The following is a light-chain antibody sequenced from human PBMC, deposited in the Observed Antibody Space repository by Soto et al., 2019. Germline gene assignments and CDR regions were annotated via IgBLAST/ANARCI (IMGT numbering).Light chain of an antibody. Sequence: QSVLTQPPSVSGAPGQRVTISCTGSSSNIGAGYDVHWYQQLPGTPPKLLIYGNSNRPSGVPDRFSGSKSGTSASLAITGLLAEDEDDYYCQSYDSSLSGFYVFGTGTKVTVL. CDR1: SSNIGAGYD. CDR2: GNS. J-gene: IGLJ1*01. V-gene: IGLV1-40*01. CDR3: QSYDSSLSGFYV.